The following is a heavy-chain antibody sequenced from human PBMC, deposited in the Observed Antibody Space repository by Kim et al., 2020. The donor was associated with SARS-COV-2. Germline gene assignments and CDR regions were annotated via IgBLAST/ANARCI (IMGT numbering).Heavy chain of an antibody. J-gene: IGHJ4*02. CDR2: ISHDGSKE. CDR3: GKDREYCSGGTCYNGILDH. Sequence: GGSLRLSCAASGFTFSNYAMHWVRQAPGKGLEWMAVISHDGSKEYYGDSVKGRFTISRDNSRNTLSLQMNSLRGEDTAVYSCGKDREYCSGGTCYNGILDHWGQGTLVTVSS. CDR1: GFTFSNYA. D-gene: IGHD2-15*01. V-gene: IGHV3-30*18.